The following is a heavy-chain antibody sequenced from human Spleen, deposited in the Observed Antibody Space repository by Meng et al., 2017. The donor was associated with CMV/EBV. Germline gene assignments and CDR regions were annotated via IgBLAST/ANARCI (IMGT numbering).Heavy chain of an antibody. V-gene: IGHV4-61*01. Sequence: LPSTVLGDSVSGGSYYWTWIRQAPGKGLEWIGYIYNSVSTNYNPSLKSRVTISVDTSKNQFSLKLTSVTAADTAVYYCARDQPADYWGQGTLVTVSS. CDR2: IYNSVST. J-gene: IGHJ4*02. CDR3: ARDQPADY. CDR1: GDSVSGGSYY.